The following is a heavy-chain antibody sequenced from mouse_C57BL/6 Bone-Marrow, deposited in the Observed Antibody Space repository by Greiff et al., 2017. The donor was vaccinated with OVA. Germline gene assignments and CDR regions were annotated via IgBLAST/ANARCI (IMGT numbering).Heavy chain of an antibody. CDR1: GFTFSSYA. CDR2: ISSGGDYI. V-gene: IGHV5-9-1*02. J-gene: IGHJ3*01. D-gene: IGHD2-4*01. Sequence: EVKVVESGEGLVKPGGSLKLSCAASGFTFSSYAMSWVRQTPEKRLEWVAYISSGGDYIYYADTVKGRFTISRDNARNTLYLQMSSLKSEDTAMYYCTRVVDDYDWFAYWGQGTLVTVSA. CDR3: TRVVDDYDWFAY.